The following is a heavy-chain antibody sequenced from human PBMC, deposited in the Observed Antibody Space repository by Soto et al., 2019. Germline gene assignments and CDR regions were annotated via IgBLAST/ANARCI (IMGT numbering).Heavy chain of an antibody. V-gene: IGHV4-59*01. Sequence: SETLSLTCTVSGGSISSYYWSWIRQPPGKGLEWIGYIYYSGSTNYNPSLKSRVTISVDTSKNQFSLKLSSVTAADTAVYYCARGTVTTSFSLYYCGMDVWGQGTTVTVS. CDR2: IYYSGST. CDR1: GGSISSYY. CDR3: ARGTVTTSFSLYYCGMDV. J-gene: IGHJ6*02. D-gene: IGHD4-4*01.